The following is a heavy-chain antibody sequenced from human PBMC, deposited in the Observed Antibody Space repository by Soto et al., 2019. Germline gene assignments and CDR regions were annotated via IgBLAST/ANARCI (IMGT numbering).Heavy chain of an antibody. D-gene: IGHD5-18*01. V-gene: IGHV4-59*01. CDR2: IYYSGST. CDR3: ARGLVDTTMGPTRSYYFDY. J-gene: IGHJ4*02. Sequence: SETLSLTCTVSGDSISMYYWSWIRQPPGKGLEWIGYIYYSGSTNYNPSLKSRVTISIDTSKNQFSLKVRSVTAADTAVYYCARGLVDTTMGPTRSYYFDYWGQGTLVTVSS. CDR1: GDSISMYY.